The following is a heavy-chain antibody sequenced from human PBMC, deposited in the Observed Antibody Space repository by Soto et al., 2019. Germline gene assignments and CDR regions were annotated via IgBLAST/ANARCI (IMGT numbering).Heavy chain of an antibody. CDR1: GFTFSSYA. CDR3: AKDQLHGDYPLK. J-gene: IGHJ4*02. V-gene: IGHV3-23*01. Sequence: SLRLSCAASGFTFSSYAMSWVRQAPGKGLEWVSAISGSGGSTYYADSVKGRFTISRDNSKNTLYLQMNSLRAEDTAVYYCAKDQLHGDYPLKWGQGTLVTVSS. D-gene: IGHD4-17*01. CDR2: ISGSGGST.